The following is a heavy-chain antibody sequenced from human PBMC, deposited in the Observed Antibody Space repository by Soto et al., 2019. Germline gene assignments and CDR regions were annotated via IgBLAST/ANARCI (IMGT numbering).Heavy chain of an antibody. CDR2: IYHTGNT. Sequence: PSETLSLTCSVSGGSMSSGAYYWNWIRQHPGKGLEWIAYIYHTGNTYYNPSLRSRTTISVDTSENQFSLKLTSVTDADTAVYFCASSYSGYLDNWGQGPLVTVYS. D-gene: IGHD3-22*01. J-gene: IGHJ4*02. CDR1: GGSMSSGAYY. CDR3: ASSYSGYLDN. V-gene: IGHV4-31*03.